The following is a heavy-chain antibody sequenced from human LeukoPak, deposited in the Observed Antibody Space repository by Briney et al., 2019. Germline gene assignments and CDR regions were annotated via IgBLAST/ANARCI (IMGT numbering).Heavy chain of an antibody. CDR3: AKPHGDYYFDY. CDR1: GFTFSSYG. Sequence: GRSLRLSCAASGFTFSSYGMHWVRQAPGKGLEWVAVISYDGSNKYYADSVKGRFTISRDNSKNTLYLRMNSLRAEDTAVYYCAKPHGDYYFDYWGQGTLVTVSS. D-gene: IGHD4-17*01. J-gene: IGHJ4*02. CDR2: ISYDGSNK. V-gene: IGHV3-30*18.